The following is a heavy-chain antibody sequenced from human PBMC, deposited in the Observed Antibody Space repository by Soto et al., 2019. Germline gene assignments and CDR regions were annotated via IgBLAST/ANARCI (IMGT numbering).Heavy chain of an antibody. Sequence: PSETLSLTCAVSGGSVSSTQWWTWVRQAPGKGLEWLGDIYHVGITKYNPALKSRVTMSVDKSNNHFSLSLRSVTAADTAVYYCVRFWPPPYSGALTDYTCAFDYWGQGTLVTVSS. CDR3: VRFWPPPYSGALTDYTCAFDY. CDR2: IYHVGIT. D-gene: IGHD3-9*01. CDR1: GGSVSSTQW. J-gene: IGHJ4*02. V-gene: IGHV4-4*02.